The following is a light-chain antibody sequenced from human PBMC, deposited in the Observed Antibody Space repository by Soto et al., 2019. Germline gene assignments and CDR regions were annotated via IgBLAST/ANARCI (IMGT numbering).Light chain of an antibody. Sequence: QSVLTQPASVSGSPGQSITVPCTGSSSDFGDDKYVSWYQQQPGKGPNLLIYGVNSRPSGISNRFSGSKSGNTASLTISGLKVEDEAEYFCGSFTTSRIWVFGGGTKLTVL. V-gene: IGLV2-14*01. CDR1: SSDFGDDKY. CDR2: GVN. CDR3: GSFTTSRIWV. J-gene: IGLJ3*02.